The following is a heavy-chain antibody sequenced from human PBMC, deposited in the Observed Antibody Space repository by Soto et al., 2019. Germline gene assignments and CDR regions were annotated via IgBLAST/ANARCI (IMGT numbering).Heavy chain of an antibody. D-gene: IGHD3-3*01. V-gene: IGHV1-18*01. J-gene: IGHJ3*02. CDR3: ARLLPVYYDFWSGDDAFDI. CDR2: ISAYNGNT. CDR1: GYTFTTYG. Sequence: GASVNGSRKGSGYTFTTYGINGVRQGPGQRLEWMGWISAYNGNTNYAQKLQGRVTMTTDTSTSTAYMELRSLRSDDTAVYYCARLLPVYYDFWSGDDAFDIWGQGTRVTVSS.